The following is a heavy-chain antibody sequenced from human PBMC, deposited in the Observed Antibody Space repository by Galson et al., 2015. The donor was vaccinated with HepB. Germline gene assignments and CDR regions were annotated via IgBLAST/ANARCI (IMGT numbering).Heavy chain of an antibody. J-gene: IGHJ1*01. V-gene: IGHV3-48*02. CDR2: ISASSNTR. CDR1: GFTFTNYR. D-gene: IGHD3-9*01. CDR3: ARGDPAGHLGYFHH. Sequence: SLRLSCAGSGFTFTNYRMNWVRQAPGKGLEWVSDISASSNTRYYADSVKGRFTISRDNARNSVSLQMNSLRDEDTAVYYCARGDPAGHLGYFHHWGQGALVIVSS.